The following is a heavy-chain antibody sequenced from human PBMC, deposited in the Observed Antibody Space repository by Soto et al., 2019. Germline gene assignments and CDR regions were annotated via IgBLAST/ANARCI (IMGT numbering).Heavy chain of an antibody. CDR1: GASISGFY. J-gene: IGHJ5*02. CDR3: VRDGTKALLDWFHP. Sequence: QVQLQESGPGLVKPSETLSLTCTVSGASISGFYWSWIRKSAGKGLEWIGRIYATGTTHYNPSLKSRGMMSVATSKKQFSLKLRSLIAAGTTVYYCVRDGTKALLDWFHPWGQGISVTVCS. CDR2: IYATGTT. D-gene: IGHD1-7*01. V-gene: IGHV4-4*07.